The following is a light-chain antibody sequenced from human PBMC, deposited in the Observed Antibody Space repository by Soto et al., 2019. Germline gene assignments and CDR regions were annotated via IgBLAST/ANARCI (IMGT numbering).Light chain of an antibody. CDR1: QGISNS. Sequence: DVQMTQSPSSLSASVGDRVTITCQASQGISNSLNWYQHKVGKAPKLLIYDASNLETGVPSRFSRSGSGTDFTFTINILQSEDIGTYYCQQYADLPFSFGPGTKVAIK. J-gene: IGKJ3*01. CDR3: QQYADLPFS. CDR2: DAS. V-gene: IGKV1-33*01.